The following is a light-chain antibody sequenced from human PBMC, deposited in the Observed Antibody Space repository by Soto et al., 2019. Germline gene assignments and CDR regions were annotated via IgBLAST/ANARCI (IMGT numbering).Light chain of an antibody. CDR3: QQYKSPQT. J-gene: IGKJ1*01. CDR2: DAS. CDR1: KSISSW. V-gene: IGKV1-5*01. Sequence: DIQMTQSPTTLSSSVGDRVTITCRASKSISSWLAWYQHKPGKAPKLLIYDASSLETGVPPRFSGSGSGTDFTLTISSLQPDDVATYYCQQYKSPQTFGQGTKVEI.